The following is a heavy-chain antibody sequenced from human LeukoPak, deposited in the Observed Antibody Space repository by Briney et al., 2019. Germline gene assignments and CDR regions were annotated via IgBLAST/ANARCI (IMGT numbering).Heavy chain of an antibody. CDR1: GFTFSSYA. D-gene: IGHD5-12*01. CDR3: ARGAFLHTGGYEDY. Sequence: PGRSLRLSCAASGFTFSSYAMHWVRQAPGKGLEWVAAISYDGSNKYYADSVKGRFTISRDNSKNTLYLQMNSLRAEDTAVYYCARGAFLHTGGYEDYWGQGSLVTVSS. V-gene: IGHV3-30*04. CDR2: ISYDGSNK. J-gene: IGHJ4*02.